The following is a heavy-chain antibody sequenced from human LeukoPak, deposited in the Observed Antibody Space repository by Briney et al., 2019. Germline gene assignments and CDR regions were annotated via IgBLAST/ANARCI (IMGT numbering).Heavy chain of an antibody. D-gene: IGHD3-16*02. CDR2: INHSGGT. V-gene: IGHV4-34*01. Sequence: PSETLSLTCAVYGGSFSGYYWSWIRQPPGKGLEWIGEINHSGGTNYNPSLKSRVTISIDTSKNQFSLKLSSVTAADTAVYYCARTPYDYIWGSYRSTYYMDVWGKGTTVTVSS. J-gene: IGHJ6*03. CDR3: ARTPYDYIWGSYRSTYYMDV. CDR1: GGSFSGYY.